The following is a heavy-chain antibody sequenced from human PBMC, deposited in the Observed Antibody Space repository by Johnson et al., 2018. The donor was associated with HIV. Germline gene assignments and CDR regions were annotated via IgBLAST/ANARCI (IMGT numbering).Heavy chain of an antibody. Sequence: QVQLVESGGVVVQPGGSLRLSCAASGFTFDDYAMHWVRQAPGKGLEWVAVITYDGRNKYYTDSVKGRFIISRDNSKNMTNLQMNGLSDEDTADYYCVRETRDDAFDIWGQGTMVTVSS. CDR3: VRETRDDAFDI. D-gene: IGHD4-11*01. CDR1: GFTFDDYA. CDR2: ITYDGRNK. V-gene: IGHV3-30*04. J-gene: IGHJ3*02.